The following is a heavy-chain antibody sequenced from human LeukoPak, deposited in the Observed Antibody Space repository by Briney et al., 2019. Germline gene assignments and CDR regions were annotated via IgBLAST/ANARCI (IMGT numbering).Heavy chain of an antibody. Sequence: PGGSLRLSCAASGFTFSSYAMSWVRQAPGKGLEWVGFIRSKAYGGTTEYAASVKGRFTISRDDSKSIAYLQMNSLKTEDTAVYYCTREGDGGAFDIWGQGTMVTVSS. D-gene: IGHD3-10*01. CDR3: TREGDGGAFDI. CDR1: GFTFSSYA. V-gene: IGHV3-49*04. CDR2: IRSKAYGGTT. J-gene: IGHJ3*02.